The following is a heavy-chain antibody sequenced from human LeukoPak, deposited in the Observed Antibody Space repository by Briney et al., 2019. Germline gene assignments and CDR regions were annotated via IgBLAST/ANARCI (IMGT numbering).Heavy chain of an antibody. CDR3: ARGKRYSSSWFYNRFDP. J-gene: IGHJ5*02. CDR1: GFTFSSYD. CDR2: IGTTGDT. D-gene: IGHD6-13*01. Sequence: GGSLRLSCEVSGFTFSSYDMHWVRQTTGKGLEWVSGIGTTGDTHYPDSVKGRFTISRENAKNSLYLQMNSLRAGDTAVYYCARGKRYSSSWFYNRFDPWGQGTLVTVSS. V-gene: IGHV3-13*01.